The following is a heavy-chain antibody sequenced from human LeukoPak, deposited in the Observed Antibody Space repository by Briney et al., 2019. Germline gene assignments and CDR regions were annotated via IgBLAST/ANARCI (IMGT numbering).Heavy chain of an antibody. CDR2: IYYSGST. V-gene: IGHV4-39*07. D-gene: IGHD5-24*01. J-gene: IGHJ3*02. CDR3: ARDQLPRHDAFDI. Sequence: ASETLSLTCTVSGGSISSSSYYWGWIRQPPGKGLEGIGSIYYSGSTYYNPSLKSRVTISVDTSKNQFSLKLSSVTAADTAVYYCARDQLPRHDAFDIWGQGTMVTVSS. CDR1: GGSISSSSYY.